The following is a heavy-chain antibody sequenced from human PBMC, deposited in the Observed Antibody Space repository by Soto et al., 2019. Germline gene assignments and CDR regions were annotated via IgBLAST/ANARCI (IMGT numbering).Heavy chain of an antibody. V-gene: IGHV4-59*08. CDR1: GGSISSYY. Sequence: SETLSLTCTVSGGSISSYYWSWIRQPPGKGLEWIGYIYYSGSTNYNPSLKSRVTISVDTSKNQFSLKLSSVTAADTAVYYCARTPKGGYGDYYFAYWGQGTLVTVSS. CDR3: ARTPKGGYGDYYFAY. D-gene: IGHD4-17*01. J-gene: IGHJ4*02. CDR2: IYYSGST.